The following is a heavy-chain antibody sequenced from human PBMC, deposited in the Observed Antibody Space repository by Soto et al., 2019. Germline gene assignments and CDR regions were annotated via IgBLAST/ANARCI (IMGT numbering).Heavy chain of an antibody. CDR1: GFTFSSYA. D-gene: IGHD6-19*01. CDR3: AKGPHGIAVAGTFDP. V-gene: IGHV3-23*01. CDR2: ISGSGGST. Sequence: EVQLLESGGGLVQPGGSLRLSCAASGFTFSSYAMSWVRQAPGKGLEWVSAISGSGGSTYYADSVKGRFTISRDNSKITLYLQMNSVRAEDTGVYYCAKGPHGIAVAGTFDPWGQGTLVTVSS. J-gene: IGHJ5*02.